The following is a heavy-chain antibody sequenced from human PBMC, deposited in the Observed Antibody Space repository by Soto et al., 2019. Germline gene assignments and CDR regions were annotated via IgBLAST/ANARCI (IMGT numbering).Heavy chain of an antibody. CDR1: GFTFSSYS. V-gene: IGHV3-48*01. J-gene: IGHJ4*02. CDR2: ISISSSTI. CDR3: XXXXXXXSXGNDY. D-gene: IGHD5-18*01. Sequence: EVQLVESGGGLVQPGGSLRLSCAASGFTFSSYSMNWVRQAPGKGLEWVSYISISSSTIYYADSVKGRFTISRDNAKXXXXXXXXXXXXXXXXXXXXXXXXXXXSXGNDYWGQGTLVTVSS.